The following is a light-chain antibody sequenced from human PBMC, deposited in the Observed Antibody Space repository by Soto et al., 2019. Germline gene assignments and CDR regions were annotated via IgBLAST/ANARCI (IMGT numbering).Light chain of an antibody. J-gene: IGLJ1*01. CDR1: SSDVGSYNL. Sequence: QSALTQPASVSGSPGQLITISCTGTSSDVGSYNLVSWYQQHPGKAPKLMIYEVSKRPSGVSNRFSGSKSGNTASLTISGLQAEDEADYYCCSYAGSSTPLIFGTGTKDTDL. V-gene: IGLV2-23*02. CDR3: CSYAGSSTPLI. CDR2: EVS.